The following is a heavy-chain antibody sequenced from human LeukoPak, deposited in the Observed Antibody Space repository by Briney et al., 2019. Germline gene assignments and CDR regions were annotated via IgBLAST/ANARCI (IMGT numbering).Heavy chain of an antibody. CDR3: AKPLVGATKSFDY. CDR2: ISGSGGST. D-gene: IGHD1-26*01. J-gene: IGHJ4*02. V-gene: IGHV3-23*01. CDR1: GFTFSSYG. Sequence: GGSLRLSCATSGFTFSSYGMSWARQAPGKGLEWVSAISGSGGSTYYADSVKGRFTISRDNSKNTLYLQMNSLRAEDTAVYYCAKPLVGATKSFDYWGQGTLVTVSS.